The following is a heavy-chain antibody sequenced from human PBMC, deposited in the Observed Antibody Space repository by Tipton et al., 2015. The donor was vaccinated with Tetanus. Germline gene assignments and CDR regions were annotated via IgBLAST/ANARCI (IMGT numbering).Heavy chain of an antibody. CDR2: INHSGST. D-gene: IGHD2-2*01. CDR1: GGSFSGYY. CDR3: SRGLLVVVPAARGRYNWFDP. J-gene: IGHJ5*02. Sequence: TLSLTCAVYGGSFSGYYWSWIRQPPGKGLEWIGEINHSGSTNYNPPLKSRVTISVDTSKNQFSLRLSFVTAADTAVYYCSRGLLVVVPAARGRYNWFDPWRQGTLVTVSS. V-gene: IGHV4-34*01.